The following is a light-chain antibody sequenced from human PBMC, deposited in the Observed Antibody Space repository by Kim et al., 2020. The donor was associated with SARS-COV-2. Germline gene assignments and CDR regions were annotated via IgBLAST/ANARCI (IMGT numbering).Light chain of an antibody. CDR3: TSYTSSDTLV. CDR1: SSDVGGYNY. V-gene: IGLV2-14*03. Sequence: QSALTQPASVSGSPGQSITISCTGTSSDVGGYNYVSWYQQHPGKAPKLMIYDVTKRPSGVSNRFSGSKSGNTASLTISGLRAEDEADYYCTSYTSSDTLVFGGGTQLTVL. J-gene: IGLJ2*01. CDR2: DVT.